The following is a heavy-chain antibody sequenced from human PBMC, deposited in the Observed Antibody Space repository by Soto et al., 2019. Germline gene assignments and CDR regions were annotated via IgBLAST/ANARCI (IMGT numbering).Heavy chain of an antibody. CDR1: GCSFSGYY. J-gene: IGHJ4*02. D-gene: IGHD2-21*02. CDR3: ARERPYCGGDCWPV. V-gene: IGHV4-34*01. CDR2: INHSGST. Sequence: PSETLSLTCAVYGCSFSGYYGSWIRQPPGKGLEWIGEINHSGSTHYNPPLKSRVTISVDTSKNQFSLKLSSVTAADTAVYYCARERPYCGGDCWPVWGQGTLVTVSS.